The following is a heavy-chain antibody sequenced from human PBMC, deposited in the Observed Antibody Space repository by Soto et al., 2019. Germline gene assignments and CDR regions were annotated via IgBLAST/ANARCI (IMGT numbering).Heavy chain of an antibody. V-gene: IGHV3-23*01. J-gene: IGHJ4*02. Sequence: PGGSPILCCAASGFTFRIYAMSWFRKAPGKGLEWVSGISGSGGDTYYVDSVKGRFTISRDNSKSALFLQMNSLRAEDTVVYYCAKNSAPGTRGFCDYWGQGTLVTVSS. CDR3: AKNSAPGTRGFCDY. CDR1: GFTFRIYA. CDR2: ISGSGGDT. D-gene: IGHD1-7*01.